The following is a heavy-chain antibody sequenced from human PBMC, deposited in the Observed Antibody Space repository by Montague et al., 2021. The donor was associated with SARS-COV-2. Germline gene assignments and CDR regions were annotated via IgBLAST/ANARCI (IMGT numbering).Heavy chain of an antibody. CDR1: GGFISSYY. D-gene: IGHD2-21*02. CDR2: IYQSGNT. V-gene: IGHV4-59*01. J-gene: IGHJ6*02. Sequence: SETLSLTCTVSGGFISSYYWSWIRQPPGKGLEWIGKIYQSGNTNYNPSLKSRVTISKDTSMNQFSLSLSSMTAADTAVYYCARDLLPPRTAIKTNFFGLDVWGQGTTVIVSS. CDR3: ARDLLPPRTAIKTNFFGLDV.